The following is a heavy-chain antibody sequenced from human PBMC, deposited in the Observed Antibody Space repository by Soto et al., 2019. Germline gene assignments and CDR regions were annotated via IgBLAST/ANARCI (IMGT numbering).Heavy chain of an antibody. V-gene: IGHV1-8*01. CDR2: MNPNSGNT. J-gene: IGHJ5*02. CDR1: GYTFTSYD. D-gene: IGHD3-3*01. CDR3: ARVPSGGVLRFLEGRNWFDP. Sequence: QVQLVQSGAEVKKPGASVKVSCKASGYTFTSYDINWVRQATGQGLEWMGWMNPNSGNTGYAQKFQGRVTMTRNTSISTAYMELSSLRSEDTAVYYCARVPSGGVLRFLEGRNWFDPWGQGTLVTVSS.